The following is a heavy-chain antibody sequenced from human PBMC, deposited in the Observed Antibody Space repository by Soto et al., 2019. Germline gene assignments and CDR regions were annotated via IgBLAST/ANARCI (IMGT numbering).Heavy chain of an antibody. CDR3: ARVRYGSGSSNWFDP. J-gene: IGHJ5*02. V-gene: IGHV4-30-2*01. CDR2: IYHSGST. D-gene: IGHD3-10*01. Sequence: TLSLTCAVSGGSISSGGYSWSWIRQPPGKGLEWIGYIYHSGSTYYNPSLKSRVTISVDRSENQFSLKLSSVTAADTAVYYCARVRYGSGSSNWFDPWGQRTLVTVSS. CDR1: GGSISSGGYS.